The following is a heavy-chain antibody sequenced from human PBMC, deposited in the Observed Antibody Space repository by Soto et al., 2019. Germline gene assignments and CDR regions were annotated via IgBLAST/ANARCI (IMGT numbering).Heavy chain of an antibody. D-gene: IGHD3-10*01. V-gene: IGHV3-23*01. J-gene: IGHJ4*02. CDR1: GFTFSSYA. CDR3: AKVQRSISKYYGSGSYRFFDY. CDR2: ISGSGGST. Sequence: GGSLRLSCAASGFTFSSYAMSWVRQAPGKGLEWVSAISGSGGSTYYADSVKGRCTNSRDNSKKTMYLQMNSLRAEDTAVYYCAKVQRSISKYYGSGSYRFFDYWGQGTLVTVSS.